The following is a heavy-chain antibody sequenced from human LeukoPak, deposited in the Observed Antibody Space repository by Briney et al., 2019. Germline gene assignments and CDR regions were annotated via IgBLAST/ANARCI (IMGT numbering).Heavy chain of an antibody. J-gene: IGHJ4*02. CDR1: GYTFTSYY. CDR2: INPSGGST. CDR3: ARDGGHVRFGESIAFHY. V-gene: IGHV1-46*01. Sequence: ASVTVSCTASGYTFTSYYMHWVRQAPGQGLEWMGLINPSGGSTRYAQKFQGRVTMTRDTSTSTVYMELSSQRSEDTAVYYCARDGGHVRFGESIAFHYWGQGTLVTVSS. D-gene: IGHD3-10*01.